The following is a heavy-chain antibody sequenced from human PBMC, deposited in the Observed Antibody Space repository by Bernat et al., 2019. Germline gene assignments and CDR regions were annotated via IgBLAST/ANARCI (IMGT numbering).Heavy chain of an antibody. D-gene: IGHD6-13*01. CDR3: ARVVSSWYSPLDY. V-gene: IGHV4-34*01. Sequence: QVQLQQWGAGLLKPSETLSLTCAVYGGSFSGYYWSWIRQPPGKGLEWIGEINHSGSTNYNPSLKSRVTISVDTSKNQFSLKLSSVTAADTAVYYCARVVSSWYSPLDYWGQGTLVTVSS. CDR2: INHSGST. CDR1: GGSFSGYY. J-gene: IGHJ4*02.